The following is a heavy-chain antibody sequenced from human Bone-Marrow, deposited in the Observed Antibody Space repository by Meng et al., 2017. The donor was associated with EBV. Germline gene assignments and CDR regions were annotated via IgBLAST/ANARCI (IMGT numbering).Heavy chain of an antibody. CDR2: TNEDGRTT. V-gene: IGHV3-74*01. CDR3: SRDLAGSDDD. J-gene: IGHJ4*02. Sequence: VRLVDTGGALGQPGGSLRFSWVASGFTFSHYWMHWVRQAPGKGLVWVSRTNEDGRTTDYADSVKGRFTISRDNTKNILYLQMDSLRADDTALYFCSRDLAGSDDDWGQGTLVTVSS. CDR1: GFTFSHYW. D-gene: IGHD6-25*01.